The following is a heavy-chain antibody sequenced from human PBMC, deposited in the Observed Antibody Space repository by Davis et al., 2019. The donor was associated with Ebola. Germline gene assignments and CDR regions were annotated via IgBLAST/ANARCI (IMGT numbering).Heavy chain of an antibody. Sequence: PGGSLRLSCEGSGYSFTTYWIGWVRQMPGKGLEWMGIIHPGDSDTRYNPSFQGQVTISVDKSISTAYLQWSSLKASDTAMYYCARVDRAGGESQLDYWGQGTLVTVST. CDR2: IHPGDSDT. CDR3: ARVDRAGGESQLDY. D-gene: IGHD4-17*01. J-gene: IGHJ4*02. V-gene: IGHV5-51*01. CDR1: GYSFTTYW.